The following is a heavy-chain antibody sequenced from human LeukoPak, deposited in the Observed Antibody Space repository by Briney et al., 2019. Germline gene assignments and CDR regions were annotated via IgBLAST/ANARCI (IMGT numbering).Heavy chain of an antibody. D-gene: IGHD6-19*01. CDR1: GGSISSSSYY. Sequence: TSETLSLTCTVSGGSISSSSYYWGWIRQPPGKGLEWIGSIYYSGSTYYNPSLKSRVTISVDTSKNQFSLKLSSVTAADTAVYYCARERGLTDYYSSGWSYNWFDPWGQGTLVTVSS. V-gene: IGHV4-39*07. CDR3: ARERGLTDYYSSGWSYNWFDP. J-gene: IGHJ5*02. CDR2: IYYSGST.